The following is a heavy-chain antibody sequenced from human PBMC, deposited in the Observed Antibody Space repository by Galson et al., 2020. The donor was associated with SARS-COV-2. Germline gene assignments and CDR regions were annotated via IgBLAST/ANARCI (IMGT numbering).Heavy chain of an antibody. D-gene: IGHD3-9*01. J-gene: IGHJ6*03. CDR2: IYYSGST. CDR1: GGSISSSSYY. CDR3: ASHRPLRYFDWTYYYMDV. Sequence: SETLSLTCAVYGGSISSSSYYWGWIRQPPGKGLEWIGSIYYSGSTYYNPSLKSRVTISVDTSKNQFSLKLSSVTAADTAVYYCASHRPLRYFDWTYYYMDVWGKGTTVTISS. V-gene: IGHV4-39*01.